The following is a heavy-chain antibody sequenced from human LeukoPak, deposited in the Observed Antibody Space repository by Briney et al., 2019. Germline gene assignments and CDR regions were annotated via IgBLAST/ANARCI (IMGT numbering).Heavy chain of an antibody. CDR3: VKDRNQLYSSSPRNDYYFDY. CDR1: GFTFSSYG. CDR2: IRYDGSNK. D-gene: IGHD6-6*01. Sequence: GGSLRLSCAASGFTFSSYGMHWVRQAPGKGLKWVAFIRYDGSNKYYADSVKGRFTISRDNSKNTLYLQMNSLRAEDTAVYYCVKDRNQLYSSSPRNDYYFDYWGQGTLVTVSS. V-gene: IGHV3-30*02. J-gene: IGHJ4*02.